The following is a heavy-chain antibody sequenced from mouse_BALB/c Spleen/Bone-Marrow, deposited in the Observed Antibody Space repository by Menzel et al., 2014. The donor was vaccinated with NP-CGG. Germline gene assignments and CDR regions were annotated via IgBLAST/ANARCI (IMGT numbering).Heavy chain of an antibody. CDR1: GYTFTDYA. J-gene: IGHJ4*01. Sequence: SGAELVRPGVSVKISCKGSGYTFTDYAMHWVKQSHAKSLEWIGVISTYYGDASYNQKLKGKATMTVDKSSSTAYMELARLTSEDSAIYYCARDAMDYWGQGTSVTVSS. V-gene: IGHV1S137*01. CDR3: ARDAMDY. CDR2: ISTYYGDA.